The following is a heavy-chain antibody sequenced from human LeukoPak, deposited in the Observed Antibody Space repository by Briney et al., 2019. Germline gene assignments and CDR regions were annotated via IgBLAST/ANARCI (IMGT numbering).Heavy chain of an antibody. D-gene: IGHD6-13*01. CDR3: ARDNYGGSSWYYFDY. Sequence: GGSLRLSCAASGFTFSSYGMHWVRQAPGKGLEWVAVIWYDGSNKYYADSVKGRFTISRDNSKNTLYLQMNSLRAEDTAVYYCARDNYGGSSWYYFDYWGQGTLVTVSS. J-gene: IGHJ4*02. CDR2: IWYDGSNK. V-gene: IGHV3-33*01. CDR1: GFTFSSYG.